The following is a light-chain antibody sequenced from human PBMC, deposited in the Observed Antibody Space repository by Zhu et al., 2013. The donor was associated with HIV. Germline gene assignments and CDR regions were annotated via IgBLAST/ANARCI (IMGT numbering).Light chain of an antibody. CDR3: QQYYGYPYT. V-gene: IGKV1-13*02. Sequence: IQMTQSPSSVSASVGDRVTITCRASQGISSALAWYQQKPGETPKLLIYAASTLQTGVPSRFSGSESGTHFTLTITCLQSEDFATYYCQQYYGYPYTFGQGTKLEIK. CDR1: QGISSA. CDR2: AAS. J-gene: IGKJ2*01.